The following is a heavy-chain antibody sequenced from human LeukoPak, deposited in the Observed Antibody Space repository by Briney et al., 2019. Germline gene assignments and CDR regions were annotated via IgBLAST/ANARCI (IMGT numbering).Heavy chain of an antibody. Sequence: GGSLRLSCAASGFTFSSYAMPWVRQAPGKGLEWVAVISYDGSNKYYADSVKGRFTISRDNSKNTLYLQMNSLRAEDTAVYYCAREDGYNYEGGSYWGQGTLVTISS. CDR3: AREDGYNYEGGSY. V-gene: IGHV3-30-3*01. CDR2: ISYDGSNK. CDR1: GFTFSSYA. D-gene: IGHD5-24*01. J-gene: IGHJ4*02.